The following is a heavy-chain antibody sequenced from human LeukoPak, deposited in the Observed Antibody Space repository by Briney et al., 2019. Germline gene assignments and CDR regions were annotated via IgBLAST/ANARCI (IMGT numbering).Heavy chain of an antibody. CDR2: IYYGGST. CDR1: GGSISSGGYY. J-gene: IGHJ5*02. V-gene: IGHV4-31*03. Sequence: SETLSLTCTVSGGSISSGGYYWSWIRQHPGKGLEWIGYIYYGGSTYYNPSLKSRVTISVDTSKNQFSLKLSSVTAADTAVYYCARIYYGDYPHTHWFDPWGQGTLVTVSS. D-gene: IGHD4-17*01. CDR3: ARIYYGDYPHTHWFDP.